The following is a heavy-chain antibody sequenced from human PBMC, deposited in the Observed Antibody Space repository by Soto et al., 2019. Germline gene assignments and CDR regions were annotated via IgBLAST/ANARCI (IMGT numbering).Heavy chain of an antibody. J-gene: IGHJ3*01. V-gene: IGHV3-53*01. CDR3: ATWQEREHDYDV. Sequence: VVSLRRSCSASVLTVIGKKYFSWVRQAPGKGLEWVSALYDVDGSFYSDSVKGRFTTSSDSSKTTVYLQMNDLRPADTAVYYCATWQEREHDYDVWGQGKTVTVSS. D-gene: IGHD1-1*01. CDR2: LYDVDGS. CDR1: VLTVIGKKY.